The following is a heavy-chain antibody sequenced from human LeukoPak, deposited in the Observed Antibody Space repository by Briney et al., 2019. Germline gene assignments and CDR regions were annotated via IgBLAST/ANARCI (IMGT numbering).Heavy chain of an antibody. Sequence: PSETLSLTCTVSGGSISSGDYYWSWIRQPPGKGLEWIGYIYYSGSTYYNPSLKSRVSISVDTSKNQFSLKLSSVTAADTAVYYCARALPALDDYYYYMDVWGKGTTVTVSS. CDR3: ARALPALDDYYYYMDV. D-gene: IGHD2-2*01. V-gene: IGHV4-30-4*08. CDR2: IYYSGST. CDR1: GGSISSGDYY. J-gene: IGHJ6*03.